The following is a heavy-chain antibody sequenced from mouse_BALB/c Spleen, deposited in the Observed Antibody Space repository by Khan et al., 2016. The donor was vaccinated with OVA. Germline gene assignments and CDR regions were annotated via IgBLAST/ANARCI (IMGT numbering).Heavy chain of an antibody. CDR3: ARNYDYDEGLTY. D-gene: IGHD2-4*01. J-gene: IGHJ3*01. V-gene: IGHV2-2*02. CDR1: GFSLSTYG. Sequence: QVQLQQSGPGLVQPSQSLSITCTVSGFSLSTYGVHWVRQSPGKGLEWLGVIWSGGSTDYSAAFISRLSISKDNSKSQVFFKMNSLQANDTAIYYCARNYDYDEGLTYWGQVTLVTVSA. CDR2: IWSGGST.